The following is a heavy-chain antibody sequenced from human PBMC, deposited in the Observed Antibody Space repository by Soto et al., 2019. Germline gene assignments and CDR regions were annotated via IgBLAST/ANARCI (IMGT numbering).Heavy chain of an antibody. CDR3: TRDLPDPSKVFDY. CDR2: ISSSSSYI. V-gene: IGHV3-21*01. Sequence: GGSLRLSCAAPGFTFSSYSMNWVRQAPGKGLEWVSSISSSSSYIYYADSVKGRFTISRDNAKNSLYLQMNSLRAEDTAVYYCTRDLPDPSKVFDYWGQGTQVTVSS. J-gene: IGHJ4*02. CDR1: GFTFSSYS.